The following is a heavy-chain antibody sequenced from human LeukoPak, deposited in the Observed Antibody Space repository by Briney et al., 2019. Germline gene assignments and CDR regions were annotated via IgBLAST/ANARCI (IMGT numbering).Heavy chain of an antibody. J-gene: IGHJ3*02. V-gene: IGHV4-59*01. CDR1: GGSISSYY. CDR2: IYYSGST. Sequence: SETLSLTCTVSGGSISSYYWSWIRQPPGRGLEWIGYIYYSGSTNYNPSLKSRVTISVDTSKNQFSLKLSSVTAADTAVYYCAVGELSSPYAFDIWGQGTMVTVSS. CDR3: AVGELSSPYAFDI. D-gene: IGHD3-16*02.